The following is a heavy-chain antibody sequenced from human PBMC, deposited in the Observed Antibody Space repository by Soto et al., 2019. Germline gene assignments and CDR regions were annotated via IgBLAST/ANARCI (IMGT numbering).Heavy chain of an antibody. CDR2: ISSDVVNY. CDR3: ARGGAWTPEGLGY. V-gene: IGHV3-30-3*01. J-gene: IGHJ4*02. D-gene: IGHD2-15*01. CDR1: GFTFSSFA. Sequence: QVQLVESGGGVVQPGRSLRLSCAASGFTFSSFAMHWVRQAPGKGLEWLAVISSDVVNYYYAESVKGRFTISRENSKNTLDVQMNSLRNEDTAVYYCARGGAWTPEGLGYWSQGTLVTVSS.